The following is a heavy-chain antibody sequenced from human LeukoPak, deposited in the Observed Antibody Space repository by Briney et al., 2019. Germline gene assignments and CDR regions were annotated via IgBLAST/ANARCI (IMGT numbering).Heavy chain of an antibody. J-gene: IGHJ6*03. Sequence: GESLKISCKGSGYSFTSYWIGWVRQMPGKGLEWMGIIYPGDSDTRYSPSFQGQVTISADKSISTAYLQWSSLKASDTAMYYCARHRHIVVDHYYYYMDVWGKGTTVTVSS. D-gene: IGHD2-21*01. CDR2: IYPGDSDT. V-gene: IGHV5-51*01. CDR1: GYSFTSYW. CDR3: ARHRHIVVDHYYYYMDV.